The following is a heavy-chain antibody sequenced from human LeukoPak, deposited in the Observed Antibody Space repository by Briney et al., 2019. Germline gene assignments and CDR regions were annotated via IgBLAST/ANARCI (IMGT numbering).Heavy chain of an antibody. CDR3: ARDGLSVPYGQTTCDY. Sequence: QPGGSLRLSCAASGFTFSSYWMSWVRQAPGKGLEWVANIKQDGSEKYYVDSVKGRFTISRDNAKNSLYLQMNSLRAEDTAVYYCARDGLSVPYGQTTCDYWGQGTLVTVSS. CDR2: IKQDGSEK. J-gene: IGHJ4*02. V-gene: IGHV3-7*01. D-gene: IGHD1-14*01. CDR1: GFTFSSYW.